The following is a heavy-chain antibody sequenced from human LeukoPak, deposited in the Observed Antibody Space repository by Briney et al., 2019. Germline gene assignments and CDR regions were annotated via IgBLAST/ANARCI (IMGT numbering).Heavy chain of an antibody. CDR3: ARATLSPFGVDWFDP. CDR1: GFTFSNYD. D-gene: IGHD3-3*01. Sequence: LRLSCAASGFTFSNYDMTWVRQPPGKGLEWIGYIYYSGSTYYNPSLKSRVTISVDTSKNQFSLKLSSVTAADTAVYYCARATLSPFGVDWFDPWGQGTLVTVSS. CDR2: IYYSGST. J-gene: IGHJ5*02. V-gene: IGHV4-30-4*08.